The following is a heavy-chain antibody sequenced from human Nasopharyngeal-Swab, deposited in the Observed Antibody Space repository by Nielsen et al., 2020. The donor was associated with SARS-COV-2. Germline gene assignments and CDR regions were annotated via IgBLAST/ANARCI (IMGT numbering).Heavy chain of an antibody. CDR2: MKQDGSVK. V-gene: IGHV3-7*01. Sequence: GESLKISCTASGFNFSSFWMSWFRQAPGKGLEWVANMKQDGSVKYYLDSVKGRFTISRGNAKNSLFLEMNSLRAEDTAVYYCASQERGGSGSSWGRGTLVTVSS. J-gene: IGHJ4*02. CDR3: ASQERGGSGSS. CDR1: GFNFSSFW. D-gene: IGHD3-10*01.